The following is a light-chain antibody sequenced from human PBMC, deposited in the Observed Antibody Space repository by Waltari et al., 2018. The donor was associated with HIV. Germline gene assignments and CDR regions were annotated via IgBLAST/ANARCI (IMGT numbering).Light chain of an antibody. J-gene: IGKJ1*01. CDR1: QSVSTY. CDR2: GAS. CDR3: QQFGTSLWT. V-gene: IGKV3-20*01. Sequence: EIVLTQSPGTLSLSPGERATLSCRASQSVSTYLAWYQKQPGQPPRLLIYGASSRATGIPDRFGGSGSGTDFTLTISRLEPEDFAVYYCQQFGTSLWTFGQGTKVEIK.